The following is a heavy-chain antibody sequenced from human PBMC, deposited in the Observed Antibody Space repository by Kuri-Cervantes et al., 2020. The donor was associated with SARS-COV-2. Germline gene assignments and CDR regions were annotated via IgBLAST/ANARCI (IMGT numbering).Heavy chain of an antibody. CDR3: ARGVYCSSTSCPYYYYYMDV. J-gene: IGHJ6*03. CDR1: GYSISSGYY. Sequence: SETLSLTCAVSGYSISSGYYWGWIRQPPGKGLEWIGRIYTSGSTNYNPSLKSRVTMSVDTSKNQFSLKLSSVTAADTAVYYCARGVYCSSTSCPYYYYYMDVWGKGTTVTVSS. CDR2: IYTSGST. V-gene: IGHV4-38-2*01. D-gene: IGHD2-2*01.